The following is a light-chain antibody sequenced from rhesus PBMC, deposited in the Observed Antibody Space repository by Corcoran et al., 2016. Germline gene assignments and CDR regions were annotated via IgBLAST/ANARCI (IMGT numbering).Light chain of an antibody. CDR1: SLKTSY. V-gene: IGLV3S11*01. CDR3: ASWDTSGNQYI. Sequence: SSALTQEPALSVALGHTVMMTCQGDSLKTSYPSWYHQKPGQVPVLVIFGNTNRPAVIPGRFSGSWSGNTGSLTITGAQVEDEADYYCASWDTSGNQYIFGAGTRLTVL. CDR2: GNT. J-gene: IGLJ1*01.